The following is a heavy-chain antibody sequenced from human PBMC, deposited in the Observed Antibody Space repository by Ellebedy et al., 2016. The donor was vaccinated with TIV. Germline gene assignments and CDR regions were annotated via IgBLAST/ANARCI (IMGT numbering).Heavy chain of an antibody. D-gene: IGHD3-10*01. Sequence: GESLKISCAASGFTFNSYTMNWVRQAPGKGLEWVANIKQDGSEKKYVDSVKGRFTISRDNAKNSLYLQMNSLRAEDTAVYYCARTTMLRGVIISPIILFDYWGQGTLVTVSS. V-gene: IGHV3-7*01. CDR2: IKQDGSEK. J-gene: IGHJ4*02. CDR1: GFTFNSYT. CDR3: ARTTMLRGVIISPIILFDY.